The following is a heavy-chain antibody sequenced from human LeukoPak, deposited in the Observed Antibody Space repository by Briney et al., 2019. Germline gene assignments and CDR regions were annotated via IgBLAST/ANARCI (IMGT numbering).Heavy chain of an antibody. CDR1: GYTFTSYH. D-gene: IGHD6-19*01. J-gene: IGHJ6*03. V-gene: IGHV1-46*01. CDR2: INPSGGST. Sequence: ASVKVSCKASGYTFTSYHMHWVRQAPGQGLEWMGIINPSGGSTSYAQKFQGRVTMTRDMSTSTVYMELSSLRSEDTAVYYCARGTAVIYYYYYYMDVWGKGTTVTVSS. CDR3: ARGTAVIYYYYYYMDV.